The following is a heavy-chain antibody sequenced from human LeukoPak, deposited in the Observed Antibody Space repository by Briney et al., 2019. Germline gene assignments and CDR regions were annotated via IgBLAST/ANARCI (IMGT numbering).Heavy chain of an antibody. CDR3: ARAFMVRGVPLDY. CDR2: INPNSGGT. V-gene: IGHV1-2*02. J-gene: IGHJ4*02. D-gene: IGHD3-10*01. CDR1: GYTFTDYY. Sequence: ASVTVSYKASGYTFTDYYMHWVRQAPGQGREWMGWINPNSGGTNYAQKFQGRVTMTRDTSISTAYMELSRLRSDDTAVYYCARAFMVRGVPLDYWGQGTLVTVSS.